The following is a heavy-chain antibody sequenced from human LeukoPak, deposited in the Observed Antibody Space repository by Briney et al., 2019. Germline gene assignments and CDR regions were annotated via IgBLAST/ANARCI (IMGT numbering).Heavy chain of an antibody. CDR3: ASRGDSSLDYYYYMDV. CDR2: INPNSGGT. V-gene: IGHV1-2*02. D-gene: IGHD4-11*01. Sequence: ASVKVSCKASGYTFTGYYMHWVRQAPGQGLEWMGWINPNSGGTNYAQKFQGRVTMTRDTSISTAYMELSRLRSDDTAVYYCASRGDSSLDYYYYMDVWGKGTTVTVSS. J-gene: IGHJ6*03. CDR1: GYTFTGYY.